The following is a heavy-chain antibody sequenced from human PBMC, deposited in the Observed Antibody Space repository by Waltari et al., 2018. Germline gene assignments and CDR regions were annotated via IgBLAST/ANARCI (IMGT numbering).Heavy chain of an antibody. V-gene: IGHV3-7*01. Sequence: EVQLVESGGGLVQPGGSRRLSCSTSGFTFSEYWMNWVGQAPGKGLEWVGNIKTDGREEYYTDSVKGRFIISRDNAQNSLFLQMDSLRVEDTAVYYCARDGDRNYDYWGQGTLVTVSS. CDR1: GFTFSEYW. D-gene: IGHD1-7*01. CDR2: IKTDGREE. J-gene: IGHJ4*02. CDR3: ARDGDRNYDY.